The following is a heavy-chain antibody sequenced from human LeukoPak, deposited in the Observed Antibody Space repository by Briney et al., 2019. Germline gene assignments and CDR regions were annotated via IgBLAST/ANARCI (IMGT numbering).Heavy chain of an antibody. J-gene: IGHJ4*02. CDR2: IYHSGST. V-gene: IGHV4-38-2*02. CDR1: DYSISSGYY. D-gene: IGHD2-2*01. Sequence: SETLSLTCTVSDYSISSGYYWGWIRQPPGKGLEWIGSIYHSGSTYYNPSLKSRVTISVDTSKNQFSLKLSSVTAADTAVYYCATTDTNDFDYWGQGTLVTVSS. CDR3: ATTDTNDFDY.